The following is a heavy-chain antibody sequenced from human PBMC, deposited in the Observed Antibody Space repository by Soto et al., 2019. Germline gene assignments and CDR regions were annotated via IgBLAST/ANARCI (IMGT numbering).Heavy chain of an antibody. CDR3: ARDFQYSILSI. CDR1: GFTFSSYA. Sequence: GGSLRLSCAASGFTFSSYAMHWVRQAPGKGLEWVAVISYDGSNKYYADSVKGRFTISRDNSKNTLYLQMNSLRAEDTAVYYCARDFQYSILSIWGQGTLVTVSS. V-gene: IGHV3-30-3*01. J-gene: IGHJ4*02. D-gene: IGHD4-4*01. CDR2: ISYDGSNK.